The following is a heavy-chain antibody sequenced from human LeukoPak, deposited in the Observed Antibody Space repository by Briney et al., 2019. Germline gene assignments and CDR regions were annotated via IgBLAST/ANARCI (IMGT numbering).Heavy chain of an antibody. Sequence: GGSLRLSCAASGFTFSSYGMSWVTQAQGKGLEWVSAISGSGGSTYYADSVKGRFTISIDKSKNTLYLQMNSLRAEDTAVYYCAKGLSLNYFDYWGQGTLVTASS. V-gene: IGHV3-23*01. J-gene: IGHJ4*02. CDR2: ISGSGGST. CDR3: AKGLSLNYFDY. D-gene: IGHD5/OR15-5a*01. CDR1: GFTFSSYG.